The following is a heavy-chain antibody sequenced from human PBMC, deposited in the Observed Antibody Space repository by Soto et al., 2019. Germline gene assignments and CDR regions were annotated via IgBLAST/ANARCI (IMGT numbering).Heavy chain of an antibody. V-gene: IGHV3-15*07. D-gene: IGHD3-16*01. CDR1: GFTFKTAW. CDR2: IKSEDDGGTI. CDR3: AADSPAGGAYVFGY. J-gene: IGHJ4*02. Sequence: GGSLRLSCAASGFTFKTAWMNWVRQTPGKGLEWVGRIKSEDDGGTIDYAAPVKGRFIISRDDSKNTVYLEMNSLNTEDTAVYYCAADSPAGGAYVFGYWGQGILVTVSS.